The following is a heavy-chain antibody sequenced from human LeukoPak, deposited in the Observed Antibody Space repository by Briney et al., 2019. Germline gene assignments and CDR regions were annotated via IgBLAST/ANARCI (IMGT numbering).Heavy chain of an antibody. Sequence: GGSLRLSCAASGFTFSSYWMNWARQAPGKGLEWVASINHNGNVNYYVDSVKGRFTISRDNAKNSLYLQMSNLRAEDTAVYFCAGSSSSGISVLQFWGQGTLVIVSA. CDR2: INHNGNVN. V-gene: IGHV3-7*03. CDR3: AGSSSSGISVLQF. CDR1: GFTFSSYW. D-gene: IGHD6-13*01. J-gene: IGHJ4*02.